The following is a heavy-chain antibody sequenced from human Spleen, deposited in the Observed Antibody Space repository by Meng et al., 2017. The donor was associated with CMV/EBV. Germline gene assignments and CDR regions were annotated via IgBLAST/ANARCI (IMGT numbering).Heavy chain of an antibody. CDR1: GGSFSGYY. D-gene: IGHD2-2*01. V-gene: IGHV4-34*01. Sequence: SETLSLTCAVYGGSFSGYYWTWIRQPPGKGLEWIGEINHSGSTNYNPSLKSRVTISEDTSKNQFSLKLSSVTAADTAVYYCARGALGYCSSTSCRDAFDIWGQGTMVTVSS. CDR2: INHSGST. CDR3: ARGALGYCSSTSCRDAFDI. J-gene: IGHJ3*02.